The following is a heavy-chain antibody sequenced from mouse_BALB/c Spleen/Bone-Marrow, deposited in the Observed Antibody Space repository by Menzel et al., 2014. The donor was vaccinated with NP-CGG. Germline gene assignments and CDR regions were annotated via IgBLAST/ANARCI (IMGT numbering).Heavy chain of an antibody. CDR2: IHPNSGNT. CDR1: GHTFXNSW. CDR3: ARHHRYAFYFDY. Sequence: QVQLQQSGSVLVRPGASVKLSCKASGHTFXNSWLHWANQRPGQGLEWIGEIHPNSGNTNYNEKFKDKATLTVDTSSSTAYVDLSSLTSEDSAVYYCARHHRYAFYFDYWGQGTTLTVSS. J-gene: IGHJ2*01. D-gene: IGHD2-14*01. V-gene: IGHV1S130*01.